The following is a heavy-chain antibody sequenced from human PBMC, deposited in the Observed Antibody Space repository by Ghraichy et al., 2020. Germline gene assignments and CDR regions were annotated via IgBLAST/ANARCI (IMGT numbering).Heavy chain of an antibody. CDR3: ARGPGIWWFDY. V-gene: IGHV4-59*01. J-gene: IGHJ4*02. CDR2: IYYSGST. CDR1: GGSISSYY. D-gene: IGHD4/OR15-4a*01. Sequence: SETLSLTCTVSGGSISSYYWSWIRQPPGKGLEWIGYIYYSGSTNYNPSLKSRVTISVDTSKNQFSLKLSSVTAADTAVYYCARGPGIWWFDYWGQGTLVTVSS.